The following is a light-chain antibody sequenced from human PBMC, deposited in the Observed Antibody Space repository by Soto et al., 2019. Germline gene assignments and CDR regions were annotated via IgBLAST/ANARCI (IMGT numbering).Light chain of an antibody. CDR1: SSDVGSYNL. Sequence: QSVLTQPASVSGSPGQSITISCTGTSSDVGSYNLVSWFQQHPGKAPKLMIYEDTKRPSGVSNRFSGSKSGNTASLTISGLQADDEADYYCCSYAGDTTLFVFGTGTKLTVL. V-gene: IGLV2-23*01. CDR3: CSYAGDTTLFV. CDR2: EDT. J-gene: IGLJ1*01.